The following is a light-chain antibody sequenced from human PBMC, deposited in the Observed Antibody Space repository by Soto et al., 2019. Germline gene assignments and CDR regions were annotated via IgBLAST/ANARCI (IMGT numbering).Light chain of an antibody. CDR1: PSVTNY. V-gene: IGKV3-11*01. Sequence: DIVLTQSPATLSLSPGERATLSCRASPSVTNYLAWYQQKPGQAPRLLIYGAFNRATGIPARFSGSGSGTDFTLTISSLEPEEFAVYYCQQRSSWPLTFGQGTRLEIK. CDR2: GAF. CDR3: QQRSSWPLT. J-gene: IGKJ5*01.